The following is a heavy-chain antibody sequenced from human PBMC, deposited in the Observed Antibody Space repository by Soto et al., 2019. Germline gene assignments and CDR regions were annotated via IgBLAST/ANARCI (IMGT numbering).Heavy chain of an antibody. D-gene: IGHD4-4*01. V-gene: IGHV5-51*01. Sequence: GESLKISCKASGYSFTTYWIAWVRQMPGKDLEWMRIINPGDSDIRYSPSFQGQVTITADNSISTAYLQWSSLKASDTAMYYCARHEQFYYYYCGMDVWGQGSAVTVYS. CDR2: INPGDSDI. J-gene: IGHJ6*02. CDR3: ARHEQFYYYYCGMDV. CDR1: GYSFTTYW.